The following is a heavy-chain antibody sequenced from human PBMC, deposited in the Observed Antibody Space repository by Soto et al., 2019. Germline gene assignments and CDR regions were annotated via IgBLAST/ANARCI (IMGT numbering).Heavy chain of an antibody. J-gene: IGHJ1*01. V-gene: IGHV1-18*01. CDR2: ISAYNGNT. Sequence: ASVKVSCKASGYTFTSYGISWVRQAPGQGLEWMGWISAYNGNTNYAQKLQGRVTMTTDTSTSTAYMELRSLRSDDTAVYYCARDSPSSGDYYGNAEYFQHWGQGTLVTVSS. CDR3: ARDSPSSGDYYGNAEYFQH. D-gene: IGHD3-22*01. CDR1: GYTFTSYG.